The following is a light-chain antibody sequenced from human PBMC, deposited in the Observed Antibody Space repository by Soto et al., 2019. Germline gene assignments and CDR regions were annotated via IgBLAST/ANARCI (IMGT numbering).Light chain of an antibody. CDR1: QSVSSY. V-gene: IGKV3-11*01. CDR3: QQRSNWLT. J-gene: IGKJ1*01. Sequence: EIVLTQSPATLSLSPGERATLSCRASQSVSSYLAWYQQKPGQAPSLLIYDASNRATGIPARFSGSGSGTDFTLTISSLEPEDFAVYYCQQRSNWLTFGQGTKVDNK. CDR2: DAS.